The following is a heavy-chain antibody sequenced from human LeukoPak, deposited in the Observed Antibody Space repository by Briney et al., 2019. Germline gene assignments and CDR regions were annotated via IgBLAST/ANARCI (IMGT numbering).Heavy chain of an antibody. Sequence: GGSLRLSCAASGFTFSNDAMHWVRQAPGKGLEWVAVIAYDGSFKHYTDSVKGRFTISRDNSKNTLFLQMNSLRVEDSAVYYCARDGFLRSDTSSSGFDSWGQGTLVTVSS. CDR1: GFTFSNDA. D-gene: IGHD6-6*01. CDR2: IAYDGSFK. J-gene: IGHJ4*02. V-gene: IGHV3-30*04. CDR3: ARDGFLRSDTSSSGFDS.